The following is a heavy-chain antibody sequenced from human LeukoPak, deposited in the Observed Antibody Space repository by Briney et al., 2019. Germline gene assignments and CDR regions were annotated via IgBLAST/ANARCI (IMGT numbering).Heavy chain of an antibody. J-gene: IGHJ6*02. CDR2: ITGSGATT. Sequence: GGSLRLSCAASEFTFSNYAMSWVRQAPGRGLEWVSTITGSGATTFYADSVKGRFTISRDISKNTLYLQMNSLRAEDTAVYYCAREDGSGSYPGYYYGMDVWGQGTTVTVSS. V-gene: IGHV3-23*01. CDR3: AREDGSGSYPGYYYGMDV. CDR1: EFTFSNYA. D-gene: IGHD3-10*01.